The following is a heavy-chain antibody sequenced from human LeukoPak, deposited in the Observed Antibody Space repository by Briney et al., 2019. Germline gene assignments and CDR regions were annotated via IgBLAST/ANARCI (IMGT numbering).Heavy chain of an antibody. D-gene: IGHD2-2*01. CDR3: ARAGSSSTSSGFDY. Sequence: SETLSLTCTVSGGSISSYYWRWIRQPPGKGLEWIGYIYYSGSTNYNPSLKSRVTISVDTSKNQFSLKLSSVTAADTAVYYCARAGSSSTSSGFDYWGQGTLVTVSS. J-gene: IGHJ4*02. CDR1: GGSISSYY. V-gene: IGHV4-59*01. CDR2: IYYSGST.